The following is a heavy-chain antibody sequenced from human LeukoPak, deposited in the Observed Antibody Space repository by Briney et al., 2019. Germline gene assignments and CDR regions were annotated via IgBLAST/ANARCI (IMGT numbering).Heavy chain of an antibody. J-gene: IGHJ4*02. V-gene: IGHV4-31*03. CDR1: GGSISSGGYY. CDR2: IYYSGST. D-gene: IGHD3/OR15-3a*01. CDR3: ARGMSIGPSAYYFDY. Sequence: SQTLSLTCTVSGGSISSGGYYWSWIRQHPGKGLEWIGYIYYSGSTYYNPSLKSRVTISVDTSKNQFSLKLSSVTAADTAVYYCARGMSIGPSAYYFDYWGQGTLVTVSS.